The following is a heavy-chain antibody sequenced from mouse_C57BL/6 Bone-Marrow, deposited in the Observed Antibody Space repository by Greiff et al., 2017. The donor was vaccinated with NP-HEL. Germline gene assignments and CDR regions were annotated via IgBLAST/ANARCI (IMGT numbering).Heavy chain of an antibody. J-gene: IGHJ1*03. V-gene: IGHV10-3*01. CDR2: IRSKSSNYAT. Sequence: DVMLVESGGGLVQPKGSLKLSCAASGFTFNTYAMHWVRQAPGKGLEWVARIRSKSSNYATYYADSVKDRFTISRDDSQSMLYLQMNNLKTEDTAMYYCVRDRGFRWYFDVWGTGTTVTVSS. CDR1: GFTFNTYA. CDR3: VRDRGFRWYFDV.